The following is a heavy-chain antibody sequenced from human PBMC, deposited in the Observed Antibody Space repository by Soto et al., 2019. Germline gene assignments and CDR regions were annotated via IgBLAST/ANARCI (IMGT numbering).Heavy chain of an antibody. D-gene: IGHD3-3*01. CDR1: GGSISSYY. Sequence: QVQLQESGPGLVKPSETLSLTCTVSGGSISSYYWSWIRQPPGMGLEWIGYIYYSGSTNYNPSLKSRVTISVDTSKNQFSLKLSSVTAADTAVYYCARGPELTSGYYTPAFDYWGQGTLVTVSS. CDR3: ARGPELTSGYYTPAFDY. J-gene: IGHJ4*02. CDR2: IYYSGST. V-gene: IGHV4-59*01.